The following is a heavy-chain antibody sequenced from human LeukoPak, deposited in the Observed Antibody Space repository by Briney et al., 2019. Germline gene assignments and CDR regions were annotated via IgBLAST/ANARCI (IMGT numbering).Heavy chain of an antibody. CDR2: INHSGST. D-gene: IGHD3-22*01. V-gene: IGHV4-34*01. CDR1: GGSFSGYY. CDR3: ARAPQTLYYYDSSGRRHYFDY. Sequence: PSETLSLTCAVYGGSFSGYYWSWIRQPPGKGLEWIGEINHSGSTNYNPSLKSRVTISVDTSKNQFSLKLSSVTAADTAVYYCARAPQTLYYYDSSGRRHYFDYWGQGTLVTVSS. J-gene: IGHJ4*02.